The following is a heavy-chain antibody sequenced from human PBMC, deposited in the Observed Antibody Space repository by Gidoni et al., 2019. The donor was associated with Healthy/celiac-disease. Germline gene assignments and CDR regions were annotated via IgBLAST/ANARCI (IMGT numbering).Heavy chain of an antibody. J-gene: IGHJ2*01. CDR3: AKVSWYAYWYFDL. D-gene: IGHD1-26*01. CDR2: ISGSGGST. V-gene: IGHV3-23*04. Sequence: EVQLVESGGGLVQPGGSLRLSCAASGFTFSSYAMSWARQAPGKGLEWVSAISGSGGSTYYADSVKGRFTISRDNSKNTLYLQMNSLGAEDTAVYYCAKVSWYAYWYFDLWGRGTLVTVSS. CDR1: GFTFSSYA.